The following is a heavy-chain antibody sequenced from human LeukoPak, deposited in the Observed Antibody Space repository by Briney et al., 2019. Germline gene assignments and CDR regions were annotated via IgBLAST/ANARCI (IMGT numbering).Heavy chain of an antibody. J-gene: IGHJ4*02. D-gene: IGHD1-26*01. CDR3: ARLGPLSGSPSY. V-gene: IGHV4-39*01. Sequence: SETLSLTCTVSGGSISSSSYYWGWIRQPPGKGLEWIGSIYYSGSTYYNPSLKSRVTVSVDTSKNQFSLKLSSVTAADTAVYYCARLGPLSGSPSYWGQGTLVTVSS. CDR2: IYYSGST. CDR1: GGSISSSSYY.